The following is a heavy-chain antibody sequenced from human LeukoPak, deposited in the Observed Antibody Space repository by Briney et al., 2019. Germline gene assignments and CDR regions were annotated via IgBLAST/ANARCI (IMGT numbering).Heavy chain of an antibody. CDR1: GFRVTSYW. CDR2: IYPADSDT. V-gene: IGHV5-51*01. D-gene: IGHD1-26*01. CDR3: ATYGGNYYDIDY. J-gene: IGHJ4*02. Sequence: GESLKISCKGSGFRVTSYWIAWVRQMPGKGLEWMGIIYPADSDTRYSPSFQGQVTISADKSISTAYLQWSSLKASDTAMYYCATYGGNYYDIDYWGLGTLVTVSS.